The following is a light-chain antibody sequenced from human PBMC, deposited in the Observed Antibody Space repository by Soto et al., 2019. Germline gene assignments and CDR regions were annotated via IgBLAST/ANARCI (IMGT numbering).Light chain of an antibody. CDR3: QQRSNWPPLT. J-gene: IGKJ4*01. V-gene: IGKV3-11*01. CDR1: QSVITY. Sequence: EIILTQSPATLSLSPGERATLSCRASQSVITYLAWYQQKPGQAPRLLIYDASKRVTGIPARFSGSGSGTDFTLTISSVEPEDFAVYYCQQRSNWPPLTFGGGTKVEIK. CDR2: DAS.